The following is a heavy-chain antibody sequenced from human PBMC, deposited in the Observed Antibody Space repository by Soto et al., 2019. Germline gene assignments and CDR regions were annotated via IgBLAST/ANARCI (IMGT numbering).Heavy chain of an antibody. CDR3: ASHRTQVVHLVLPHYYYYGLDV. CDR2: IIPTFGTT. CDR1: GGTFSSYV. D-gene: IGHD6-6*01. Sequence: SVKVSCKASGGTFSSYVISWVRQAPGQGLEWMGGIIPTFGTTKYAQDFQGRVTITADKSTSTAYMELSSLRSEDTAVYYCASHRTQVVHLVLPHYYYYGLDVWGQGTTVTVSS. V-gene: IGHV1-69*06. J-gene: IGHJ6*02.